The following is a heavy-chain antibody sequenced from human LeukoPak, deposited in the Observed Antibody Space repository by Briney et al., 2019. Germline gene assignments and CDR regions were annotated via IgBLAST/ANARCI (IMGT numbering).Heavy chain of an antibody. Sequence: PSETLSLTCTVSDASIDTGSFYWSWIRQPAGKGLEWIGRVYTDGSTKSYNPSLKSRVTMPLDTSKNQFSLKLSSVTAADTAVYYCAREGLNMVRGVIPKEAWGWFDPWGQGTLVTVSS. CDR1: DASIDTGSFY. J-gene: IGHJ5*02. V-gene: IGHV4-61*02. CDR3: AREGLNMVRGVIPKEAWGWFDP. D-gene: IGHD3-10*01. CDR2: VYTDGST.